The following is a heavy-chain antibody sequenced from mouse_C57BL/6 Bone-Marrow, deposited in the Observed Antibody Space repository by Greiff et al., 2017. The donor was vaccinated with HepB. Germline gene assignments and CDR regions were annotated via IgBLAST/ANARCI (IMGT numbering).Heavy chain of an antibody. V-gene: IGHV5-17*01. J-gene: IGHJ4*01. Sequence: EVQGVESGGGLVKPGGSLKLSCAASGFTFSDYGMHWVRQAPEKGLEWVAYISSGSSTIYYADTVKGRFTISRDNAKTTLFLQMTSLRSEDTAMYYCARRVTTVVAPDAMDYWGQGTSVTVSS. CDR2: ISSGSSTI. D-gene: IGHD1-1*01. CDR1: GFTFSDYG. CDR3: ARRVTTVVAPDAMDY.